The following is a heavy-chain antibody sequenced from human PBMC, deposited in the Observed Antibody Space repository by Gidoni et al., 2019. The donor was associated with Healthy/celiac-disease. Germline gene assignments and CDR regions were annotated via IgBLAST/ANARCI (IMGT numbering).Heavy chain of an antibody. CDR3: AKEAAELGDYVYYFDY. Sequence: EVQLLESGGGLVQPGGSLRLSCAASGFTFSSYAMRWVRQAPGKGLEWVSAISGSGGSTYYADSVKGRFTISRDNSKNTLYLQMNSLRAEDTAVYYCAKEAAELGDYVYYFDYWGQGTLVTVSS. D-gene: IGHD4-17*01. CDR1: GFTFSSYA. CDR2: ISGSGGST. J-gene: IGHJ4*02. V-gene: IGHV3-23*01.